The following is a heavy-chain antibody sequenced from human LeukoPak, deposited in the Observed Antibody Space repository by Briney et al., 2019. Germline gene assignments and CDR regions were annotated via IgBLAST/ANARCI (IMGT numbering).Heavy chain of an antibody. CDR3: ARGMQLVSWFDP. CDR1: GGTFSSYA. J-gene: IGHJ5*02. V-gene: IGHV1-69*13. CDR2: IIPIFGTA. D-gene: IGHD6-6*01. Sequence: ASVKVSCKASGGTFSSYAISWVRQAPGQGLEWMGGIIPIFGTANYAQKFQGRVTITADESTSTAYMELSSLRSEDTAVYYCARGMQLVSWFDPWGQGTLVTVSS.